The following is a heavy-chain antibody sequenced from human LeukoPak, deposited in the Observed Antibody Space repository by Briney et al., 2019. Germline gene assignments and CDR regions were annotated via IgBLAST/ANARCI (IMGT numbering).Heavy chain of an antibody. CDR3: AKHAHHRNYDD. V-gene: IGHV4-39*01. D-gene: IGHD1-14*01. CDR2: IYDTGSS. J-gene: IGHJ4*02. Sequence: ESLSLTCTVSGGSPSSSGFYWGWVRLPPGTGMVWIGSIYDTGSSYYNPYLNSRVTMSADTTKSQFSLKLSSVTAADTAVYYCAKHAHHRNYDDWGQGSLVTVSS. CDR1: GGSPSSSGFY.